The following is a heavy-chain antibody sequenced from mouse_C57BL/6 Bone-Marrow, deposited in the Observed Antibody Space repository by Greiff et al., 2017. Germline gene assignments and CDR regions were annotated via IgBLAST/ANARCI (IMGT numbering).Heavy chain of an antibody. Sequence: VQLQQPGAELVRPGSSVKLSCKASGYTFTSYPIDWVKQSPGQSLEWIGNLYPSDSETHYNQKFKVKATLTVDKSSSTAYLQLSSRTSEDSAVYCCARSYKFDYGGQGTTLTGAS. D-gene: IGHD1-3*01. J-gene: IGHJ2*01. CDR1: GYTFTSYP. V-gene: IGHV1-61*01. CDR2: LYPSDSET. CDR3: ARSYKFDY.